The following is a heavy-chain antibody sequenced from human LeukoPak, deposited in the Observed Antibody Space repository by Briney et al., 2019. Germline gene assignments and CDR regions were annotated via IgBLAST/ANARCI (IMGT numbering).Heavy chain of an antibody. J-gene: IGHJ6*02. CDR3: ARPRSPGGHDPHYYYYGMDV. CDR1: GYTFTSYD. V-gene: IGHV1-8*01. Sequence: ASVTVSFKASGYTFTSYDINWVRQAPGQGLEWMGCMNPNSGNTAYAQKFQGRVTITRDTTITTAYMELSSLRSEDTAMYYCARPRSPGGHDPHYYYYGMDVWGQGTTVTVSS. CDR2: MNPNSGNT. D-gene: IGHD5-12*01.